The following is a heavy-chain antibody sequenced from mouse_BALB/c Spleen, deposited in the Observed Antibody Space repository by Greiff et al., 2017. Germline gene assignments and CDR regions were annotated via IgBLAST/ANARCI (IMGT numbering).Heavy chain of an antibody. D-gene: IGHD2-14*01. V-gene: IGHV1-20*02. CDR3: ARYYRYEGYAMDY. J-gene: IGHJ4*01. CDR2: INPYNGDT. CDR1: GYSFTGYF. Sequence: VQLQQSGPELVKPGASVKISCKASGYSFTGYFMNWVMQSHGKSLEWIGRINPYNGDTFYNQKFKGKATLTVDKSSSTAHMELRSLASEDSAVYYCARYYRYEGYAMDYWGQGTSVTVSS.